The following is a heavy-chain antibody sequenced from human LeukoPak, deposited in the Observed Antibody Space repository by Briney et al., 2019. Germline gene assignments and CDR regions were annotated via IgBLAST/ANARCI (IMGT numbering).Heavy chain of an antibody. CDR2: IIPILGIA. CDR1: GGTFSSYA. D-gene: IGHD1-7*01. V-gene: IGHV1-69*04. CDR3: ARDTGYNWNYVGVISWFDP. J-gene: IGHJ5*02. Sequence: GASVKVSCKASGGTFSSYAISWVRQAPGQGLEWMGRIIPILGIANYAQKFQGRVTITADKSTSTAYMELSSLRSEDTAVYYCARDTGYNWNYVGVISWFDPWGQGTLVTVSS.